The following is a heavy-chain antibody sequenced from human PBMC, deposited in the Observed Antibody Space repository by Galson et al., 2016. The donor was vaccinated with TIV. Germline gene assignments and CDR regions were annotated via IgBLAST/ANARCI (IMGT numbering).Heavy chain of an antibody. CDR2: IIPILNIA. CDR1: GDTFSNYA. J-gene: IGHJ4*02. Sequence: KVSCKASGDTFSNYAISWVRQAPGQGLEWMGRIIPILNIANYAQEFQGRVTITADESTSTVYMELNSLRSDDTAVYYCARGPAENYWGQGTLVTVSS. V-gene: IGHV1-69*04. CDR3: ARGPAENY.